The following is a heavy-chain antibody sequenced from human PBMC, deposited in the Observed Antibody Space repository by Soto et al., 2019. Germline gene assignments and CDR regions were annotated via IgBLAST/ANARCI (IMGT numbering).Heavy chain of an antibody. Sequence: ASVKVSCKASGYTFTSYGISWVRQAPGQGLEWMGWISAYNGNTNYAQKLQGRVTMTTDTSTSTAYMELRSLRSDDTAVYYCARERGKSGYEYFYYYYYMDVWGKGTTVTVSS. CDR3: ARERGKSGYEYFYYYYYMDV. CDR2: ISAYNGNT. V-gene: IGHV1-18*01. D-gene: IGHD5-12*01. CDR1: GYTFTSYG. J-gene: IGHJ6*03.